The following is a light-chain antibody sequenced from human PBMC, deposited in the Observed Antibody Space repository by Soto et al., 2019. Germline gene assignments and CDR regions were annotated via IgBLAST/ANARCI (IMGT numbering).Light chain of an antibody. CDR3: QQYYRWPQT. J-gene: IGKJ1*01. CDR2: AAS. CDR1: QSLSFN. V-gene: IGKV3-15*01. Sequence: EILMTQSPATLSVSPGERATLSCRASQSLSFNLAWYQQKPGQAPRLLIYAASTRATGIPARFSGSGSGTEFTLTISSLQSEDFAVYYCQQYYRWPQTFGQGTKVDIK.